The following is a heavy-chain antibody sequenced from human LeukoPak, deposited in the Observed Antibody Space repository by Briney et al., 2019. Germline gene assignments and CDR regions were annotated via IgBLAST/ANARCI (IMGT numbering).Heavy chain of an antibody. CDR2: IYYSGST. D-gene: IGHD6-19*01. CDR1: GGSISSYY. J-gene: IGHJ4*02. CDR3: ARSWGIAVAGIFDY. V-gene: IGHV4-59*12. Sequence: PSETLSLTCTVSGGSISSYYWSWIRQPPGKGLEWIGYIYYSGSTNYNPSLKSRVTISVDTSKNQFSLKLSSVTAADTAVYYCARSWGIAVAGIFDYWGQGTLVTVSS.